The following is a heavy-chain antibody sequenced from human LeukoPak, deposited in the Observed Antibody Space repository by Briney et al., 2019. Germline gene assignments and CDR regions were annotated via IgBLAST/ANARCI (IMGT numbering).Heavy chain of an antibody. J-gene: IGHJ4*02. V-gene: IGHV3-74*01. CDR3: ARGRNGPFDY. D-gene: IGHD4-11*01. CDR1: GFTFSSYW. Sequence: GGSLRLSCAASGFTFSSYWMHWVRQAPGKGLVWVSRINTDGSTTTYADSVKGRFTISRDNAKNTLYLQMDSLRAEDTAVYYCARGRNGPFDYWGQETLVTVSS. CDR2: INTDGSTT.